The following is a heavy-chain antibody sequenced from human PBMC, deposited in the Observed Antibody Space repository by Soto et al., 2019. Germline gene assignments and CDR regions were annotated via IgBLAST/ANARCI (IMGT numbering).Heavy chain of an antibody. V-gene: IGHV3-30*18. Sequence: QVQLVESGGGVVQPGRSLRLSCAASGFTFSSYGMNWVRQAPGKGLEWVAVISYEGSNKYYADSVKGRFTISRDISKNMLHQQMNSLQDEDTAVYYCAKEGSSCWHYYYGMGVWGQGTTVTVSS. CDR2: ISYEGSNK. CDR1: GFTFSSYG. D-gene: IGHD2-15*01. CDR3: AKEGSSCWHYYYGMGV. J-gene: IGHJ6*02.